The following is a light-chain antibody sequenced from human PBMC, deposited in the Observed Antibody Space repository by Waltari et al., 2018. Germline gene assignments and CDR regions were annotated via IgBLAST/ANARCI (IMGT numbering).Light chain of an antibody. CDR3: QQYKTYST. Sequence: ITCRAGQTVRPWLAWYQQKPGKAPKILIYKTSLLQSGVPSRFSGSGSGTEFTLTISSLQPDDFATYYCQQYKTYSTFGGGTRVEIK. J-gene: IGKJ4*01. V-gene: IGKV1-5*03. CDR1: QTVRPW. CDR2: KTS.